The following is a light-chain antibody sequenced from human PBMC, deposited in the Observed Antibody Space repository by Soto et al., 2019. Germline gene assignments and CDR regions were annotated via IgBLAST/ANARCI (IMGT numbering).Light chain of an antibody. CDR2: GNS. V-gene: IGLV1-40*01. CDR3: QSYESSLSGFYV. CDR1: SSNIWAGYD. Sequence: QSVLTQPPSVSAAPRQRGTISCTGSSSNIWAGYDVHWYQQLPGTAPKLLIYGNSNRPSGVPHRFSGFNSGTSASLAITGLQAEDEADYYCQSYESSLSGFYVFGAGTKVTV. J-gene: IGLJ1*01.